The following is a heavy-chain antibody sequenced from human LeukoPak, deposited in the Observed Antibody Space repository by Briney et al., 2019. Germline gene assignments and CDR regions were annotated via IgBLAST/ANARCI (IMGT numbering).Heavy chain of an antibody. Sequence: PGGSLRLSCAASGFTLSNAWMNWVRQAPGKGLEWLGFISSAAFRIDYADSVKGRFTISRDNDKKALYLQMNSLRAEDTAIYYCARDRMVDYYYYLDVWGKGTTVTVSS. V-gene: IGHV3-48*01. D-gene: IGHD2-15*01. CDR2: ISSAAFRI. J-gene: IGHJ6*03. CDR3: ARDRMVDYYYYLDV. CDR1: GFTLSNAW.